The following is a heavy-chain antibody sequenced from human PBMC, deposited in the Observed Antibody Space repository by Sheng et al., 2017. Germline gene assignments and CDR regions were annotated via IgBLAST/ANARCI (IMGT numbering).Heavy chain of an antibody. D-gene: IGHD6-19*01. V-gene: IGHV1-69*05. CDR2: IIPIFGTA. J-gene: IGHJ5*02. Sequence: QVQLVQSGAEVKKPGSSVKVSCKASGGTFSSYAISWVRQAPGQGLEWMGGIIPIFGTANYAQKFQGRVTITTDESTSTAYMELSSLRSEDTAVYYCARGTGDSGIAVAGYNWFDPWGQGTLVTVSS. CDR3: ARGTGDSGIAVAGYNWFDP. CDR1: GGTFSSYA.